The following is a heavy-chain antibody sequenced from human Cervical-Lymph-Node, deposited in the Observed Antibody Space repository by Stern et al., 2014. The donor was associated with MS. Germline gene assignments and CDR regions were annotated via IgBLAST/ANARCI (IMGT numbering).Heavy chain of an antibody. Sequence: QDQLVQSGAEVKPPGASVKVSCKASGYTFISHDISWVRQAAGQGLEWMGWMNPKSGYTGYARKFQGRITMTMNTSIGTAYMELSSLRSEDTAVYYCARGGTLYYDGSDVWGQGTTVTV. CDR3: ARGGTLYYDGSDV. V-gene: IGHV1-8*01. J-gene: IGHJ6*02. D-gene: IGHD2-8*01. CDR1: GYTFISHD. CDR2: MNPKSGYT.